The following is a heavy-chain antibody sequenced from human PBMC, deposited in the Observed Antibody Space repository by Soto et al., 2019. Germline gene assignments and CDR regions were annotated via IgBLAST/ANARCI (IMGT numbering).Heavy chain of an antibody. CDR2: IHAANGYT. CDR1: GYTFTSYL. D-gene: IGHD5-12*01. Sequence: QVLLVQSGAELKKPGASVKISCKASGYTFTSYLVHWLRQAPGQRLEWMGWIHAANGYTKYSQTFHGRFAITRYTSARTVYRDLSHLRSEDTAVYYCARVHYSGDDFKQALDIWGQGTVVSVSS. CDR3: ARVHYSGDDFKQALDI. J-gene: IGHJ3*02. V-gene: IGHV1-3*01.